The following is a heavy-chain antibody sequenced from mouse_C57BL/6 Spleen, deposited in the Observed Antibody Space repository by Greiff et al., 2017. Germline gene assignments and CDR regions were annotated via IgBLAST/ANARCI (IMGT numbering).Heavy chain of an antibody. CDR1: GYTFTDYN. CDR3: ARTNSSGYGAMDY. D-gene: IGHD3-2*02. CDR2: INPNNGGT. J-gene: IGHJ4*01. Sequence: SGPELVKPGASVKIPCKASGYTFTDYNMDWVKQSHGKSLEWIGDINPNNGGTIYNQKFKGKATLTVDKSSSTAYMELRSLTSEDTAVYYCARTNSSGYGAMDYWGQGTSVTVSS. V-gene: IGHV1-18*01.